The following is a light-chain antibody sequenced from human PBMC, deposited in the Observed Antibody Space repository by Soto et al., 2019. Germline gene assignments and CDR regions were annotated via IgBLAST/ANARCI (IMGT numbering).Light chain of an antibody. V-gene: IGKV1-12*01. CDR2: AAS. J-gene: IGKJ1*01. Sequence: DIQMAQSPSSVSASVGDRVTITCRASQGISSSLAWYQQRPGKAPKLLIYAASNLQNEVPSMFSGSGSGTDFTLTISSLQPEDFATYYCQQAKNFPWTFGQGTRVEIK. CDR1: QGISSS. CDR3: QQAKNFPWT.